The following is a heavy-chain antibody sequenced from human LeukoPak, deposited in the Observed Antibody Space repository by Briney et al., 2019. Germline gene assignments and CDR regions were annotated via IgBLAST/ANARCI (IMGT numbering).Heavy chain of an antibody. CDR1: GGTFSSYA. CDR3: ARQRDTAMVLNDAFDI. V-gene: IGHV1-69*13. CDR2: IIPIFGTA. D-gene: IGHD5-18*01. J-gene: IGHJ3*02. Sequence: SVKVYCKASGGTFSSYAISWVRQAPGQGLEWMGGIIPIFGTANYAQKFRGRVTITADESTSTAYMELSSLRSEDTAVYYCARQRDTAMVLNDAFDIWGQGTMVTVSS.